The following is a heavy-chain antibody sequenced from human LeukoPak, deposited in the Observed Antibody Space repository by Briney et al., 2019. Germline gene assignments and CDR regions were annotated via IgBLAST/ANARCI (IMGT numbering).Heavy chain of an antibody. CDR3: VLRGGATDY. V-gene: IGHV3-21*04. Sequence: PGGSLRLSCAASGFNFTNYNMNWVRQAPGKGLEWVSSIHSSSGSIYYADSLKGRFTISRDNSKNTLYLQMNSLRAEDTAVYYCVLRGGATDYWGQGTLVTVSS. J-gene: IGHJ4*02. D-gene: IGHD3-16*01. CDR2: IHSSSGSI. CDR1: GFNFTNYN.